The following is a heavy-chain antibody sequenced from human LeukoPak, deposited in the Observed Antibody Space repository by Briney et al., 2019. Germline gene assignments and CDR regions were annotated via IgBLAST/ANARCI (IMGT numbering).Heavy chain of an antibody. CDR2: IYYSGST. CDR1: GGSVSSGSYY. D-gene: IGHD5-18*01. CDR3: AREAMYSYGNNFDY. Sequence: SETLSLTCTVSGGSVSSGSYYWSWIRQPPGKGLEWIGYIYYSGSTNYNPSLKSRVAISVDTSKNQFSLKLSSVTAADTAVYHCAREAMYSYGNNFDYWGQGTLVTVSS. V-gene: IGHV4-61*01. J-gene: IGHJ4*02.